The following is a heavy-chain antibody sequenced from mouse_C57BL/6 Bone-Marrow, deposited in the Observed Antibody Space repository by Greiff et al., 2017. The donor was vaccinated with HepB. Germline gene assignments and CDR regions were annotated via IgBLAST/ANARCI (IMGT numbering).Heavy chain of an antibody. CDR1: GYTFTSYG. D-gene: IGHD2-3*01. J-gene: IGHJ3*01. CDR2: IYPRSGNT. V-gene: IGHV1-81*01. CDR3: ARYGYYVWFAY. Sequence: QVQLQQSGAELARPGASVKLSCKASGYTFTSYGISWVKQRTGQGLEGIGEIYPRSGNTYYNEKFKGKATLTADKSSSTAYMELRSLTSEDSAVYFCARYGYYVWFAYWGQGTLVTVSA.